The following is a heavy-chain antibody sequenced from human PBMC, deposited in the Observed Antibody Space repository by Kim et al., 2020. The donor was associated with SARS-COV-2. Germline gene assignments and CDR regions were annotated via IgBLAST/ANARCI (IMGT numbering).Heavy chain of an antibody. CDR2: INPRGGDV. D-gene: IGHD1-26*01. J-gene: IGHJ5*02. CDR1: GYAFSIYF. Sequence: ASVKVSCKSSGYAFSIYFIHWVRQVPGQGLEWMGIINPRGGDVTYAQKFQGRVTVTRDTSTGTVFMDLRSLRSEDTAGYYCASGGSGSLSWFGHWGQGTLVTVSS. V-gene: IGHV1-46*01. CDR3: ASGGSGSLSWFGH.